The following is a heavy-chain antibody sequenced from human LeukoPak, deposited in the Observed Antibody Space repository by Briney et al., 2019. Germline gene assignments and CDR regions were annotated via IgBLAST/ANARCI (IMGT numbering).Heavy chain of an antibody. CDR3: ARIRFLEWFNY. CDR1: GGSISSSSYY. D-gene: IGHD3-3*01. J-gene: IGHJ4*02. V-gene: IGHV4-39*01. CDR2: LYYSGRT. Sequence: SETLSLTCTVSGGSISSSSYYWGWIRQPPGKGLEWIGNLYYSGRTYYNPSLKSRVTISVDTSKNQFSLKLSSVTAADTAVYYCARIRFLEWFNYWGQGTLVTVSS.